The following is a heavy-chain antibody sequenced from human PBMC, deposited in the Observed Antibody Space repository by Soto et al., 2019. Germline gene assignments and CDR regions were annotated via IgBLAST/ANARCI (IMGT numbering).Heavy chain of an antibody. Sequence: PSETLSLTCTVSGGSVSSGSYYWSWIRQPPGKGLEWIGYIYYSGNTNYNPSLKSRVTISVDTSKNQFSLKLSSVTAADTAVYYCARHLFFRHRYKWNDWYYNYMDVWGKGTTVTVSS. CDR1: GGSVSSGSYY. CDR3: ARHLFFRHRYKWNDWYYNYMDV. J-gene: IGHJ6*03. V-gene: IGHV4-61*01. CDR2: IYYSGNT. D-gene: IGHD1-20*01.